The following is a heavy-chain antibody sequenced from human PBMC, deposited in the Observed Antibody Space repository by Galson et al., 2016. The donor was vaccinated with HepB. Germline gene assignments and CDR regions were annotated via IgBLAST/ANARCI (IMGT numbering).Heavy chain of an antibody. CDR1: GFAFNNYA. D-gene: IGHD3-3*01. CDR2: IDNNGDNI. V-gene: IGHV3-64D*06. J-gene: IGHJ4*02. CDR3: VKGQTGSDFWSSYYSYFYY. Sequence: SLRLSCAASGFAFNNYAMHWVRQAPGKGLEYVSAIDNNGDNIYYADSVKGRFTISRDSSKYILYLQMSSLRADDTAVHYCVKGQTGSDFWSSYYSYFYYWGQGTLVTVSS.